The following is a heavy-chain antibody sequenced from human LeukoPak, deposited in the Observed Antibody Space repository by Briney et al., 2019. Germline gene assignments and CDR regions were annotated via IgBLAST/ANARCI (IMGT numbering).Heavy chain of an antibody. CDR2: IYPGDSDT. J-gene: IGHJ4*01. V-gene: IGHV5-51*01. D-gene: IGHD6-13*01. CDR1: GYSFTDYW. Sequence: GESLKISCKGSGYSFTDYWIGWVRQMPGKGLEWVGIIYPGDSDTRYSPSFQGQVTISADKSSSTAYLQWSSLRASDTAMYYCARHLRSSPFNYWGHGTLDTVSS. CDR3: ARHLRSSPFNY.